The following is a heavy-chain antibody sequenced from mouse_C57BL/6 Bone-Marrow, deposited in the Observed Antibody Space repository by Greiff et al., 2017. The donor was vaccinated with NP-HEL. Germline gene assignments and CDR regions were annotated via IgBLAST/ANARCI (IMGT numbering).Heavy chain of an antibody. D-gene: IGHD2-5*01. CDR3: ARRDSNYSYWYFDV. CDR1: GIDFSRYW. V-gene: IGHV4-1*01. Sequence: EVKLVESGGGLVQPGGSLTLSCAASGIDFSRYWMSWVRRAPGNGLEWIGAINPDSSTINYVPSLKDKFIISRDNAKNTLYLQMSKVRSEDTALYYCARRDSNYSYWYFDVWGTGATVTVSS. CDR2: INPDSSTI. J-gene: IGHJ1*03.